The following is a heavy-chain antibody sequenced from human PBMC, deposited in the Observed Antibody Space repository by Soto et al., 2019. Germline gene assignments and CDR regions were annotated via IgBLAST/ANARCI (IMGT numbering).Heavy chain of an antibody. CDR2: IYTSGST. D-gene: IGHD3-16*01. J-gene: IGHJ5*02. V-gene: IGHV4-4*07. Sequence: SETLSLTCTVSGGSISSYYWSWIRQPAGKGLEWIGRIYTSGSTNYNPSLKSRVTMSVDTSKNQFSLKLSSVTAADAAVYYCARVWGTTNLFDPWGQVTLVTVSS. CDR3: ARVWGTTNLFDP. CDR1: GGSISSYY.